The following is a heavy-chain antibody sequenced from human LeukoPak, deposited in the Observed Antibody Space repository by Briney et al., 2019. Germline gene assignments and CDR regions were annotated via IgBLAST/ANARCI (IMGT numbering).Heavy chain of an antibody. CDR2: IIPIIGIV. Sequence: GASVKVSCKASGGTFSRYAISWVRQAPGQGLEWMGRIIPIIGIVNYAQKFQGRVTITADKSTSTAYMELSSLRSEDTAVYYCAGVPSGYTPNANYYYYGMDVWGQGTTVTVSS. CDR1: GGTFSRYA. J-gene: IGHJ6*02. D-gene: IGHD5-12*01. V-gene: IGHV1-69*04. CDR3: AGVPSGYTPNANYYYYGMDV.